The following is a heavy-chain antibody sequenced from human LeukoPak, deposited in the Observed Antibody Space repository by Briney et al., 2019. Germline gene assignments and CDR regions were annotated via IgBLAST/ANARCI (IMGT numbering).Heavy chain of an antibody. D-gene: IGHD3-22*01. CDR1: GDGVSSNSAA. J-gene: IGHJ6*03. Sequence: SQTLSLTCAISGDGVSSNSAAWNWIRQSPSRGLEWLGRTYYRSKWYNDYAVSVKSRITINPDTSKNQFSLQLNSVTPEDTAVYYCARDYYDSSGYYYYYMDVWGKGTTVTVSS. CDR3: ARDYYDSSGYYYYYMDV. CDR2: TYYRSKWYN. V-gene: IGHV6-1*01.